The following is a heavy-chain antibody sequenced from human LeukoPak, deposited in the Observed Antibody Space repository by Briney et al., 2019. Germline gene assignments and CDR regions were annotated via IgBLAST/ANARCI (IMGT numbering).Heavy chain of an antibody. CDR2: INHSGST. CDR1: GGSFSGYY. V-gene: IGHV4-34*01. J-gene: IGHJ5*02. CDR3: ARAQYYDSSVYSENNWFDP. D-gene: IGHD3-22*01. Sequence: ASETLSLTCAVYGGSFSGYYWSWIRQPPGKGLEWIGEINHSGSTNYNPSLKSRVTISVDTSKNQFSLKLSSVTAADTAVYYCARAQYYDSSVYSENNWFDPWGQGTLVTVSS.